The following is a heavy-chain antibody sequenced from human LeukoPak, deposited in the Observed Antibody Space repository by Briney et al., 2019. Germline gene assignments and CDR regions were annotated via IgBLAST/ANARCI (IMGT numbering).Heavy chain of an antibody. CDR1: GFNCDDYA. CDR3: TKELAYSNRPPAAYFDL. D-gene: IGHD4-11*01. J-gene: IGHJ4*02. Sequence: GRSLRLYGAASGFNCDDYAMHWVRQAPGEGLEWASGISLSGDTVACADSVKGRFASSRDNANKSLYLQMNSLRPEHTALYYCTKELAYSNRPPAAYFDLWGQGPLVPVSS. V-gene: IGHV3-9*01. CDR2: ISLSGDTV.